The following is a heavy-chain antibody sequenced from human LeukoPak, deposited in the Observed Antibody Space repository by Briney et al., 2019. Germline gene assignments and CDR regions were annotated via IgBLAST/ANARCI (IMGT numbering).Heavy chain of an antibody. D-gene: IGHD2-8*01. V-gene: IGHV4-39*01. Sequence: SETLSLTCTVSGGSISSSSYYWGWIRQPPGKGLEWIGSIYYSGSTYYNPPLKSRVTISVDTSKNQFSLKLSSVTAADTAVYYCARTLGYCTNGVCYDFDYWGQGTLVTVSS. CDR3: ARTLGYCTNGVCYDFDY. CDR2: IYYSGST. J-gene: IGHJ4*02. CDR1: GGSISSSSYY.